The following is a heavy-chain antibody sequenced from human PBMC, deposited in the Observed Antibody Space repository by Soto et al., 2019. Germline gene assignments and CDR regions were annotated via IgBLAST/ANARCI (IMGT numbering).Heavy chain of an antibody. J-gene: IGHJ4*02. V-gene: IGHV1-18*01. CDR2: ISAYNGNK. D-gene: IGHD6-13*01. CDR3: ARDVGQQLFDY. CDR1: GYTFTSYG. Sequence: ASVKVSCKASGYTFTSYGISWVRQAPGQGLEWMGWISAYNGNKKYAQKLQGRVSMTTDTSTSTAYMELRSLRSDDTAVYYCARDVGQQLFDYWGQGIRVTVSS.